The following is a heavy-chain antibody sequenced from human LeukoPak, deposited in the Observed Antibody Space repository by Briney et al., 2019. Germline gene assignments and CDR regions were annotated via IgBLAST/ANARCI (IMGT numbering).Heavy chain of an antibody. J-gene: IGHJ4*02. Sequence: SETLSLTCTVSGYSISSGYYWGWIRQPPGKGLEWIGSIYHSGSTYYNPSLKSRVTISVDTSKNQFSLKLSSVTAADTAVYYCARAGKTFDYWGQGTLVTVSS. V-gene: IGHV4-38-2*02. CDR3: ARAGKTFDY. CDR2: IYHSGST. D-gene: IGHD1-14*01. CDR1: GYSISSGYY.